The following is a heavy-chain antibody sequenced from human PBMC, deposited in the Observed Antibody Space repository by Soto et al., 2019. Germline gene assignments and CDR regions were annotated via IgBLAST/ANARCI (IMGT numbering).Heavy chain of an antibody. V-gene: IGHV4-34*01. CDR1: DGSFGGYY. CDR2: INHGGST. CDR3: ARGGVAARHYSSGMNV. J-gene: IGHJ6*02. D-gene: IGHD6-6*01. Sequence: ETLSLTCAGYDGSFGGYYWSCIRQPPGKGLEWIGEINHGGSTNYNRSLQSRVTISVDTSQNKFSLKLSSVTAADTAVYYCARGGVAARHYSSGMNVRGQGTTV.